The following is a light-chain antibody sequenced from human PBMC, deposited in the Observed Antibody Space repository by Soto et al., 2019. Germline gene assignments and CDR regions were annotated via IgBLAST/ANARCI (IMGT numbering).Light chain of an antibody. J-gene: IGKJ3*01. V-gene: IGKV1-12*01. CDR1: HGVSGW. CDR2: TVS. Sequence: IQMTQSPSSVSASVGDTVTLSCQTSHGVSGWLAWYQQKPGKAPTLLIYTVSNLQSGVPSRFIGSGSGTDFSLTITNLQPEDFETYVGQQGKTCPFTFGPGTKVEVK. CDR3: QQGKTCPFT.